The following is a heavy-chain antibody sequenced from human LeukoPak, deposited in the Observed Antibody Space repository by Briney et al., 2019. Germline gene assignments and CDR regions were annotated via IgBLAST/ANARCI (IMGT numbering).Heavy chain of an antibody. CDR2: IYYSGST. Sequence: SETLSLTCTVSGGSISSYYWSWIRQPPGKGLEWIGYIYYSGSTNYNPSLKSRVTISVDTSKNQFSLKLSSVTAADTAVYYCARLRHYDILTGGAFDIWGQGTMVTVSS. J-gene: IGHJ3*02. CDR1: GGSISSYY. D-gene: IGHD3-9*01. CDR3: ARLRHYDILTGGAFDI. V-gene: IGHV4-59*08.